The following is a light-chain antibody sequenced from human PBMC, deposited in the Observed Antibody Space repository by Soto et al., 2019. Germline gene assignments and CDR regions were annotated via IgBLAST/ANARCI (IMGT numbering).Light chain of an antibody. Sequence: QSVPTQPASLSGSPGQSITISCTGTSSDIGFYNYVSWYQQHPGQAPKLIIYDVTNRPTGVSDRFSGSKSGSAAALTISGLQPADEADYYCGSYRDSNIFVFGTGTKVTVL. CDR3: GSYRDSNIFV. J-gene: IGLJ1*01. V-gene: IGLV2-14*03. CDR1: SSDIGFYNY. CDR2: DVT.